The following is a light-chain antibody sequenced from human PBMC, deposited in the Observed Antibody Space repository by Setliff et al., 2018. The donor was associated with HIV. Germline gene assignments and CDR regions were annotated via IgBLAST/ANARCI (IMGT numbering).Light chain of an antibody. V-gene: IGLV1-40*01. J-gene: IGLJ1*01. Sequence: QSVLPQPPSVSGAPGQRVTISCAGSSSNIGAGYDVQWYQHLPGAGPKLLIYGNNSRPSGVPDRFSGSRSGTSASLAITGLQAEDDADYYCQSYDNILNGRYIFGTGTKVTVL. CDR2: GNN. CDR1: SSNIGAGYD. CDR3: QSYDNILNGRYI.